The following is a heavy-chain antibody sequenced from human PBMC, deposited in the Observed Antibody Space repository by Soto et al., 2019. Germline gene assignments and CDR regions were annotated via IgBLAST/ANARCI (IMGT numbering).Heavy chain of an antibody. Sequence: GGSLRLSCAASGFTFSSYAMSWVRQAPGKGLEWVSAISGSGGSTYYADSVKGRFTISRDNSKNTLYLQMNSLRAEDTAVYYCAKDPYSGSVYYYYYYMDGWGKGTTVTVSS. CDR3: AKDPYSGSVYYYYYYMDG. CDR2: ISGSGGST. CDR1: GFTFSSYA. D-gene: IGHD1-26*01. J-gene: IGHJ6*03. V-gene: IGHV3-23*01.